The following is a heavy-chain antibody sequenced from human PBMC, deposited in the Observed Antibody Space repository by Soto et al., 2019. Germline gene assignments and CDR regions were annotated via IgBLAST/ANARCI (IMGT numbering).Heavy chain of an antibody. V-gene: IGHV3-30-3*01. CDR3: AREGRTYYDFWSGYFRHYYFDY. CDR2: ISYDGSNK. J-gene: IGHJ4*02. CDR1: GFTFSSYA. D-gene: IGHD3-3*01. Sequence: GGSLRLSCAASGFTFSSYAMHWVRQAPGKGLEWVAVISYDGSNKYYADSVKGRFTISRDNSKNTLYLQMNSLRAEDTAVYYCAREGRTYYDFWSGYFRHYYFDYWGQGTLVTVSS.